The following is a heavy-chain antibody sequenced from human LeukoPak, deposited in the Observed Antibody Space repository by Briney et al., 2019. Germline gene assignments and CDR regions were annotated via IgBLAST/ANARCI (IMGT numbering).Heavy chain of an antibody. CDR3: ARVYGDYILAFDI. D-gene: IGHD4-17*01. CDR1: GFTFSNYW. Sequence: GGSLRLSCAASGFTFSNYWMSWVRQAPGKGLEWVANIKQDGSEKYYVDSVKGRFTISRDNAKNSLYLQMNSLRAEDTAVYYCARVYGDYILAFDIWGQGTMVTVSS. J-gene: IGHJ3*02. CDR2: IKQDGSEK. V-gene: IGHV3-7*01.